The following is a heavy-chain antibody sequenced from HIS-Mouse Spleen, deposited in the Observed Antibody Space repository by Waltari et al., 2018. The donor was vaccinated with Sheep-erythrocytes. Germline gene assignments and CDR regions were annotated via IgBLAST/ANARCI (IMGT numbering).Heavy chain of an antibody. Sequence: EVQLVGSGGGLVKPGGSLRLSCAASGVTFSSSGLNWVRQAPGKGLEWVSSISSSSSYIYYADSVKGRFTISRDNAKNSLYLQMNSLRAEDTAVYYCARDTGTDAFDIWGQGTMVTVSS. D-gene: IGHD1-1*01. V-gene: IGHV3-21*01. CDR3: ARDTGTDAFDI. CDR2: ISSSSSYI. J-gene: IGHJ3*02. CDR1: GVTFSSSG.